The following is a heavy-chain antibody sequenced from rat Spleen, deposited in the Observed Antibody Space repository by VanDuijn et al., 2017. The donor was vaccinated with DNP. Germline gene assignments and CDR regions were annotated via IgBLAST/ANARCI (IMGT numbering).Heavy chain of an antibody. CDR1: GYSISSSYR. D-gene: IGHD1-4*01. CDR2: INSAGST. Sequence: EVQLQESGPGLVEPSQSLSLTCSVTGYSISSSYRWNWIRKFPGNKLEWMGYINSAGSTNYNPSLKSRISITRDTSKNQFFLQLNSVTTEDTATYYCARWTRYFDYWGQGVMVTVSS. J-gene: IGHJ2*01. V-gene: IGHV3-3*01. CDR3: ARWTRYFDY.